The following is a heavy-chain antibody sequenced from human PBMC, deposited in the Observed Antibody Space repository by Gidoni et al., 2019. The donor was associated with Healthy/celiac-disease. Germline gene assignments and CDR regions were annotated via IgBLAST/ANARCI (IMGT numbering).Heavy chain of an antibody. V-gene: IGHV3-33*01. CDR2: IWYDGSNK. CDR3: ARHLDV. J-gene: IGHJ6*02. Sequence: QVQLVWSGGGVVQPGRSPRLFCAASGFTFSSYGMHWVRQGPGKGLGWVAVIWYDGSNKYYAGSVKGRFTISRDNSKNTLYLQMNSLRAEDTAVYYCARHLDVWGQGTTVTVSS. CDR1: GFTFSSYG.